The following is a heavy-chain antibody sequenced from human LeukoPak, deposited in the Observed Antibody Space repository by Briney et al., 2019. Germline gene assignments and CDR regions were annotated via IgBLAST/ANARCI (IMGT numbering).Heavy chain of an antibody. D-gene: IGHD3-10*01. J-gene: IGHJ4*02. CDR1: GGSISSGDYY. Sequence: SETLSLTCTVSGGSISSGDYYWSWIRQPPGKGLEWIGYIYYSGSTYYNPSLKSRVTISVDTSKDQFSLKLSSVTAADTAVYYCARSLMARELFDYWGQGTLVTVSS. CDR2: IYYSGST. V-gene: IGHV4-30-4*08. CDR3: ARSLMARELFDY.